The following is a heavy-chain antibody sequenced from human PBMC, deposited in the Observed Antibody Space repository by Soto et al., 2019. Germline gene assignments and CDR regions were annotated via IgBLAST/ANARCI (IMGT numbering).Heavy chain of an antibody. J-gene: IGHJ4*02. CDR2: ISSSSSTI. V-gene: IGHV3-48*01. CDR3: ARDGRYDFWSGYDY. Sequence: EVQLVESGGGLVQPGGSLRLSCAASGFTFSSYSMNWVRQAPGKGLEWVSYISSSSSTIYYADSVKGRFTISRDNAKNSLYLQMNSLRAEDTAVYYCARDGRYDFWSGYDYSGQGTLVTVSA. CDR1: GFTFSSYS. D-gene: IGHD3-3*01.